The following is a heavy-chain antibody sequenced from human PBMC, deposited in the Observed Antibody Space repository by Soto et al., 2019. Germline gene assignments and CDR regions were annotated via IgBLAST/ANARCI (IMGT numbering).Heavy chain of an antibody. Sequence: QLQLQESGPGLVKPSETLSLTCTVSGGSISSSSYYWGWIRQPPGKGLEWIGSIYYSGSTYYNPSLKSRVTISVDTSKHQFSLKLSSVTAADTAVYYCARHPLVVVPAAMGRDYWGQGTLVTVSS. J-gene: IGHJ4*02. CDR2: IYYSGST. CDR3: ARHPLVVVPAAMGRDY. CDR1: GGSISSSSYY. D-gene: IGHD2-2*01. V-gene: IGHV4-39*01.